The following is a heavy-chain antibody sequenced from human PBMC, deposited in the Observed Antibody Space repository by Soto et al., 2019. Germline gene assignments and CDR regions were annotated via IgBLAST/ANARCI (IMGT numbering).Heavy chain of an antibody. Sequence: QITLKESGPPLVKPTQTLTLTCTFSGFSLSTSGVGVSWIRQPPGKALEWLALIYWNDDKRYSPSLKSRLTIPKDTSKNQVVLTMTNMDPLDTATYFCAHSFADSSGVYLFGRERTRVPRSWGQGTLVTVSS. J-gene: IGHJ5*02. D-gene: IGHD3-22*01. CDR2: IYWNDDK. CDR1: GFSLSTSGVG. CDR3: AHSFADSSGVYLFGRERTRVPRS. V-gene: IGHV2-5*01.